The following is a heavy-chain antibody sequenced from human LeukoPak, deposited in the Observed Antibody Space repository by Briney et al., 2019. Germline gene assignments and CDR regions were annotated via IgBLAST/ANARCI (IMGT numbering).Heavy chain of an antibody. CDR2: IYTSGST. V-gene: IGHV4-4*07. CDR1: GGSISSYH. J-gene: IGHJ5*02. Sequence: SETLSLTCTVSGGSISSYHWSWIRQPAGKGLEWIGRIYTSGSTNYNPSLKSRVTMSVDTSKNQFSLKLSSVTAADTAVYYCARDLGDRGIAVDPEDGWFDPWGQGTLVTVSS. CDR3: ARDLGDRGIAVDPEDGWFDP. D-gene: IGHD6-19*01.